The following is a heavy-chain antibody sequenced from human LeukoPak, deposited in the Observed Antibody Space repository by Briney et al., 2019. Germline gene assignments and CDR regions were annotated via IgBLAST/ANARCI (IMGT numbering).Heavy chain of an antibody. J-gene: IGHJ4*02. Sequence: PGRSLKLSCAASGFPFSSYGMAWVRQAPGKGLEWMAVISNDGTRKYYADSVKGRFTISRDNSENTLYLQMNSLRVEDMAVYYCAKDLTELTLALNCWGQGTLVTVSS. CDR2: ISNDGTRK. V-gene: IGHV3-30*18. CDR1: GFPFSSYG. D-gene: IGHD3-9*01. CDR3: AKDLTELTLALNC.